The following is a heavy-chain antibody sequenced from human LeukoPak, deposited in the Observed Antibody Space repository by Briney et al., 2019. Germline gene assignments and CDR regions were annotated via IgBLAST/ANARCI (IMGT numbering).Heavy chain of an antibody. CDR2: ISGNGINT. D-gene: IGHD3-16*01. Sequence: GESLRLSCATSGFTFNIYAMNWVRQAPGKGLEWVSIISGNGINTYYADSVKGRFTISRDDSKNTLYLQMNSPRVDDTAIYYCARGVSDWGQGTLVTVAS. CDR3: ARGVSD. CDR1: GFTFNIYA. V-gene: IGHV3-23*01. J-gene: IGHJ4*02.